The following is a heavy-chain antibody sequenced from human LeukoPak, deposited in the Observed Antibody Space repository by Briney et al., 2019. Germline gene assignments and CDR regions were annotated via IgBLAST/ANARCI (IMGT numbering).Heavy chain of an antibody. CDR3: ARGANMDTAMVY. J-gene: IGHJ4*02. CDR1: GYTFTSYD. CDR2: MNPNSGNT. D-gene: IGHD5-18*01. V-gene: IGHV1-8*01. Sequence: ASVKVSCKASGYTFTSYDINRVRQATGQGLEWMGWMNPNSGNTGYAQKFQGRVTMTRNTSISTAYMELGSLRSEDTAVYYCARGANMDTAMVYWGQGTLVTVSS.